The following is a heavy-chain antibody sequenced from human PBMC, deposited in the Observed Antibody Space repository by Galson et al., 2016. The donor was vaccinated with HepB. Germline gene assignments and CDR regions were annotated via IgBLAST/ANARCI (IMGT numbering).Heavy chain of an antibody. V-gene: IGHV4-31*03. D-gene: IGHD3-10*01. CDR3: ARARGISVLRGVTIGRWYFDL. CDR2: IYYSGST. CDR1: GGSISSGDYY. J-gene: IGHJ2*01. Sequence: TLSLTCTVSGGSISSGDYYWSWIRQHPGKGLEWIAYIYYSGSTYYNPSLRSRITISVDTSKNHFSLRLSSVTAADTAVYYCARARGISVLRGVTIGRWYFDLWGRGPLVTVSS.